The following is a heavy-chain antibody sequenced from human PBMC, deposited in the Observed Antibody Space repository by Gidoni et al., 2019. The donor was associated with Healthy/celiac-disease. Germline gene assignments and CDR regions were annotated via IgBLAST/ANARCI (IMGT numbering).Heavy chain of an antibody. Sequence: VQLVQSGAEVKKPGASVKVSCKASGYTFTSYDIHWVRQANGRGLEWMGWMNPNSGNTGYAQKFQGRVTMTRNTSISTAYMELSSLRSEDTAVYYCARAPPRRAAIRRNWFDPWGQGTLVTVSS. CDR2: MNPNSGNT. J-gene: IGHJ5*02. V-gene: IGHV1-8*01. CDR1: GYTFTSYD. CDR3: ARAPPRRAAIRRNWFDP. D-gene: IGHD2-2*02.